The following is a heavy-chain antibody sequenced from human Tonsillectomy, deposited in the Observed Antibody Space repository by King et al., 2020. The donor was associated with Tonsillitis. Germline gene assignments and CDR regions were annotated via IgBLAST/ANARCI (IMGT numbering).Heavy chain of an antibody. J-gene: IGHJ4*02. CDR3: ARVGRGFCYGFDY. Sequence: VQLVESGGGLVQPGGSLRLSCAASGFTFSSYSMNWVRQAPGKGLEWLSYISSSSSTIFYADSVKGRFTISRDNAKNSLYLQMNSLRDEDTAVFYCARVGRGFCYGFDYWGQGTLVTVSS. V-gene: IGHV3-48*02. D-gene: IGHD5-18*01. CDR2: ISSSSSTI. CDR1: GFTFSSYS.